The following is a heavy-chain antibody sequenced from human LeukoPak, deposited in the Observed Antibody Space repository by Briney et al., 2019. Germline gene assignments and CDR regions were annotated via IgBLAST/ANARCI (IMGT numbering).Heavy chain of an antibody. CDR1: GGSISSHY. V-gene: IGHV4-59*11. CDR3: ARGGSGYDNYFDY. CDR2: IYYSGST. J-gene: IGHJ4*02. Sequence: SETLSLTCTVSGGSISSHYWSWIRQPPGKGLEWIGYIYYSGSTNYNPSLKSRVTISVDTSKNQFSLKLSSVTAADTAVYYCARGGSGYDNYFDYWGQGTLVTVSS. D-gene: IGHD5-12*01.